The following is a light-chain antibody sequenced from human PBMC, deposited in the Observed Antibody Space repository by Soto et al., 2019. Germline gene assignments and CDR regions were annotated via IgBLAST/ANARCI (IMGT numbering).Light chain of an antibody. Sequence: QLVLTQSSSASASLGSSVKLTCTLSSGHSSYIIAWHQQQPGKAPRYLMKLEGSGSYNKGSGVPDRFSGSSSGADRYLTISNLQSEDEADYYCETWDSNTVVFGGGTQLTGL. CDR3: ETWDSNTVV. CDR1: SGHSSYI. V-gene: IGLV4-60*03. CDR2: LEGSGSY. J-gene: IGLJ2*01.